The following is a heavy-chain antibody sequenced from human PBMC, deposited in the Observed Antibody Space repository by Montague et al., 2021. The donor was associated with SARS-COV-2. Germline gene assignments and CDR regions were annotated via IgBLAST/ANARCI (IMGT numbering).Heavy chain of an antibody. CDR1: GFTFSSYG. Sequence: SLRLSCAASGFTFSSYGMHWVRQAPGKGLEWVAVIWYDGSNKYYADSVKGRFTIFRDNSKNTLYLQMNSPRAEDTAVYYCARDLFWGTDSGAQQRRDYWGQGTLVTVSS. CDR2: IWYDGSNK. CDR3: ARDLFWGTDSGAQQRRDY. V-gene: IGHV3-33*01. J-gene: IGHJ4*02. D-gene: IGHD3-16*01.